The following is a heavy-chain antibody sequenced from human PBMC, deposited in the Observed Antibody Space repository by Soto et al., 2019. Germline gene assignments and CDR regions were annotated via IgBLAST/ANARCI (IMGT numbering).Heavy chain of an antibody. J-gene: IGHJ4*02. CDR3: ARDRGYCSGGSCYSDY. V-gene: IGHV1-69*08. CDR1: GGTFSSYT. CDR2: IIPILGIA. D-gene: IGHD2-15*01. Sequence: QVQLVQSGAEVKKPGSSVKVSCKASGGTFSSYTISWVRQAPGQGLEWMGRIIPILGIANYAQKFQGRVTITADKSTSTAYMELSRLRSEDTAVYYCARDRGYCSGGSCYSDYWGQGTLVTVSS.